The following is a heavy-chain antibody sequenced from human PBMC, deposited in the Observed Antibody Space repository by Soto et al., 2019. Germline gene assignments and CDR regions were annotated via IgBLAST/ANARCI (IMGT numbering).Heavy chain of an antibody. CDR3: VGGQYYFDY. J-gene: IGHJ4*02. CDR1: GFPFTSYG. CDR2: ISYDGSDK. D-gene: IGHD3-10*01. Sequence: QVQLVESGGGVVQPGRSLRLSCAASGFPFTSYGMHWVREGPDKGLEWVAIISYDGSDKYYADSVKGRFTISRANSKNTLYLQMNSLRPEDTALYYCVGGQYYFDYRGQGTLAIVSS. V-gene: IGHV3-30*03.